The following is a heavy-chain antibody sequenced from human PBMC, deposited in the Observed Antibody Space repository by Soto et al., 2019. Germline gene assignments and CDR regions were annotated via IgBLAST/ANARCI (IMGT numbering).Heavy chain of an antibody. V-gene: IGHV3-33*01. Sequence: GGSLRLSCAASGFTFSSYGMHWVRQAPGKGLEWVAVIWYDGSNKYYADSVKGRFTISRDNSKNTLYLQMNSLRAEDTAVYYCARDTIFGGNAPAYYYYGMDVWGQGTTVTVSS. J-gene: IGHJ6*02. CDR3: ARDTIFGGNAPAYYYYGMDV. CDR1: GFTFSSYG. D-gene: IGHD3-3*01. CDR2: IWYDGSNK.